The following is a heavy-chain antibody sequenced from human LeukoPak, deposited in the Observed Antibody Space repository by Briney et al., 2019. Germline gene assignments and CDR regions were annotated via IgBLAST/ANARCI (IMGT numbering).Heavy chain of an antibody. CDR3: AREKDSSSWTLDY. CDR2: MSYDGSNK. Sequence: PGRSLRLSCAASGFTFSSYGMHWVRQAPGKGLEWVAVMSYDGSNKYYADSVKGRFTISRDNSKNTLYLQMNSLRAEDTAVYYRAREKDSSSWTLDYWGQGTLVTVSS. CDR1: GFTFSSYG. J-gene: IGHJ4*02. D-gene: IGHD6-13*01. V-gene: IGHV3-30*03.